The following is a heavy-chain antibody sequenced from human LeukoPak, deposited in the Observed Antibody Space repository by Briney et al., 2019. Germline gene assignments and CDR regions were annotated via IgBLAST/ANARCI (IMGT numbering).Heavy chain of an antibody. CDR2: ISSSGSTI. CDR1: GFTFSDYY. CDR3: ARGRENIVLLPGTKRKSYYMDV. V-gene: IGHV3-11*01. J-gene: IGHJ6*03. Sequence: PGGSLRLSCAASGFTFSDYYMSWIRQAPGKGLEWVSYISSSGSTIYYADSVKGRFTISRDNAKNSLYLQMNSLRAEDTAVYYCARGRENIVLLPGTKRKSYYMDVWGKGTTVTVSS. D-gene: IGHD2/OR15-2a*01.